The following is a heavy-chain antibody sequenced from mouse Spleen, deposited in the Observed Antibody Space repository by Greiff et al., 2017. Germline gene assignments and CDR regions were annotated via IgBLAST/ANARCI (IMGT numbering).Heavy chain of an antibody. D-gene: IGHD1-2*01. J-gene: IGHJ4*01. CDR3: AREAINYYGYDAMDD. CDR1: GYTFTSYW. V-gene: IGHV1-52*01. CDR2: IDPSDSET. Sequence: QVQLQQSGAELVRPGSSVKLSCKASGYTFTSYWMHWVKQRPIQGLEWIGNIDPSDSETHYNQKFKDKATLTVDKSSSTAYMRLSSLTSEDSAVYYCAREAINYYGYDAMDDWGQGTSVTVSS.